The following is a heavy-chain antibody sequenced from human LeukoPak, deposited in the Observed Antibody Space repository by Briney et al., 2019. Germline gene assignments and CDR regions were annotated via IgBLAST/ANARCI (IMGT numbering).Heavy chain of an antibody. CDR1: GGSISSSSYY. D-gene: IGHD3-3*01. CDR2: IYYSGST. J-gene: IGHJ6*03. CDR3: AREVRRFLEWSIGYYYYMDV. Sequence: SETLSLTCTVSGGSISSSSYYWGWIRQPPGKGLEWIGSIYYSGSTNYNPSLKSRVTISVDTSKNQFSLKLSSVTAADTAVYYCAREVRRFLEWSIGYYYYMDVWGKGTTVTVSS. V-gene: IGHV4-39*07.